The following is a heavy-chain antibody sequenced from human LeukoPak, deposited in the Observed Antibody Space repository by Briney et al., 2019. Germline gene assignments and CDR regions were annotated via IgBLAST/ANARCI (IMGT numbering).Heavy chain of an antibody. Sequence: PSETLSLTCTVPGGSISSYYWSWIRQPPGKGLEWIGYIYYSGSTNYNPSLKSRVTISVDTSKNQFSLKLSSVTAADTAVYYCARFVVMEYYYYYGMDVWGQGTTVTVSS. CDR3: ARFVVMEYYYYYGMDV. J-gene: IGHJ6*02. D-gene: IGHD3-22*01. CDR1: GGSISSYY. CDR2: IYYSGST. V-gene: IGHV4-59*01.